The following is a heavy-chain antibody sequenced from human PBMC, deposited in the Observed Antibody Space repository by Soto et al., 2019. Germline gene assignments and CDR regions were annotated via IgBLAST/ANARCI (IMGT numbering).Heavy chain of an antibody. V-gene: IGHV1-69*13. CDR3: ARDAGDGYNFHYYYGMDI. J-gene: IGHJ6*02. CDR1: GGTFSSYA. Sequence: SSVKVSCKASGGTFSSYAISWGRQAPGQGLEWMGGIIPIFGTANYAQKFQGRVTITADESTSTAYMELSSLRSEDTAVYYCARDAGDGYNFHYYYGMDIWGQGTTVTVSS. D-gene: IGHD5-12*01. CDR2: IIPIFGTA.